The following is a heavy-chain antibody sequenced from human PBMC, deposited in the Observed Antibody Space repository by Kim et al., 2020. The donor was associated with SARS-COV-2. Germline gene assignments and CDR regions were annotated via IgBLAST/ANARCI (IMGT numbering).Heavy chain of an antibody. J-gene: IGHJ4*02. Sequence: SETLSLTCTVSGGSISSSSYYWGWIRQPPGKGLEWIGSIYYSGSTYYNPSLKSRVTISVDTSKNQFSLKLSSVTAADTAVYYCARVKWATGHLNDYWGQGTLVTVSS. CDR1: GGSISSSSYY. D-gene: IGHD5-12*01. V-gene: IGHV4-39*07. CDR2: IYYSGST. CDR3: ARVKWATGHLNDY.